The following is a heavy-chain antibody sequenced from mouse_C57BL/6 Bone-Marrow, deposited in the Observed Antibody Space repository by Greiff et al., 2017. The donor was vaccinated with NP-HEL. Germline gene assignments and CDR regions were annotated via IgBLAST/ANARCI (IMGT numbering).Heavy chain of an antibody. V-gene: IGHV3-6*01. Sequence: EVQVVESGPGLVKPSQSLSLTCSVPGYSITSGYYWNWIRQFPGNKLEWMGYISYDGSNNYNPSLKNRISITRDTSKNQFFLKLNSVTTEDTATYYGAREDYDGGYFDYWGQGTTLTVSS. J-gene: IGHJ2*01. CDR3: AREDYDGGYFDY. CDR2: ISYDGSN. CDR1: GYSITSGYY. D-gene: IGHD2-4*01.